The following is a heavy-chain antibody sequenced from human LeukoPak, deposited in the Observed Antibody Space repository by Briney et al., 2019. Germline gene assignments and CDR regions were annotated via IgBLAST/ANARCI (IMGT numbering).Heavy chain of an antibody. D-gene: IGHD3-3*01. CDR3: AKEWAPNLTICGVGYYYGMDV. J-gene: IGHJ6*02. CDR2: ISYDGSNK. V-gene: IGHV3-30*18. Sequence: PGRSLRLSCAASGFTFSGYGMHWVRQAPGKGLEWVAVISYDGSNKYYADSVKGRFTISRDNSKNTLYLQMNSLRAEDTAVYYCAKEWAPNLTICGVGYYYGMDVWGQGTTVTVSS. CDR1: GFTFSGYG.